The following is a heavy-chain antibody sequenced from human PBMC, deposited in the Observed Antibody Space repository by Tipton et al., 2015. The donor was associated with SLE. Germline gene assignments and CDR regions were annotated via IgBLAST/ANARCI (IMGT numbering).Heavy chain of an antibody. Sequence: SLRLSCAGSGFTFSQAWMSWVRQAPGRGLEWVAVISYDGSNKYYADSVKGRFTISRDNAKNSLYLQMNSLRAEDTAVYYCARGGYSSSWYVYWGQGTLVTVSS. D-gene: IGHD6-13*01. V-gene: IGHV3-30*03. CDR3: ARGGYSSSWYVY. CDR2: ISYDGSNK. CDR1: GFTFSQAW. J-gene: IGHJ4*02.